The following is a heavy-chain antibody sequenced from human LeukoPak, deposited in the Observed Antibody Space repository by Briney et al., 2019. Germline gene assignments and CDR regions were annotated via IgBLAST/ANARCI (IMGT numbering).Heavy chain of an antibody. D-gene: IGHD6-13*01. CDR1: GYTFTSYE. V-gene: IGHV1-8*01. J-gene: IGHJ3*02. CDR3: ARGIAAVDI. Sequence: ASVKVSCKASGYTFTSYEMNWVRQATGQGLEWMGWMNPNSGNTGYAQKFQGRVTMTRNTSISTAYMELTSLRSEDTAVYYRARGIAAVDIWGQGTMVTVSS. CDR2: MNPNSGNT.